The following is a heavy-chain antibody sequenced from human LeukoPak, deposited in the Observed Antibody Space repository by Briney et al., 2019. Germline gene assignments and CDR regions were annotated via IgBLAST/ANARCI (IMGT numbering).Heavy chain of an antibody. J-gene: IGHJ3*02. V-gene: IGHV4-39*07. Sequence: PSETLSLTCTVSGGSISSSNYYWGWIRQPPGKGLEWIGTIYYSGSAYYNPSLKSRVTISVDTPKNQFSLKLSSVTAADTAVYYCARAWLELRLLDAFDIWGQGTMVTVSS. D-gene: IGHD1-7*01. CDR2: IYYSGSA. CDR3: ARAWLELRLLDAFDI. CDR1: GGSISSSNYY.